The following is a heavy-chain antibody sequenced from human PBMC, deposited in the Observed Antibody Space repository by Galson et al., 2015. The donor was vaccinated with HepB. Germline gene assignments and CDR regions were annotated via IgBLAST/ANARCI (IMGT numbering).Heavy chain of an antibody. CDR1: GGSISSSSYY. D-gene: IGHD3-3*01. V-gene: IGHV4-39*01. CDR2: SYYSGST. CDR3: ARHKASGDDFWSGSPGYFDY. J-gene: IGHJ4*02. Sequence: ETLSLTCTVSGGSISSSSYYWGWIRQPPGKGLEWIGSSYYSGSTYYNPSLKSRVTISVDTSKNQFSLKLSSVTAADTAVYYCARHKASGDDFWSGSPGYFDYWGQGTLVTVSS.